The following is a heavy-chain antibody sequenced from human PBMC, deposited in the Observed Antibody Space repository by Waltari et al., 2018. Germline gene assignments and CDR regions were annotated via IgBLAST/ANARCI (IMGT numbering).Heavy chain of an antibody. CDR1: GGFISSSSYY. CDR3: ARWGRDYYDSSGYDEDY. V-gene: IGHV4-39*01. D-gene: IGHD3-22*01. J-gene: IGHJ4*02. Sequence: QLQLQESGPGLVKPSETVSLTCTVSGGFISSSSYYWGWIRQPPGKGLEWIGSIYYSGSTYYNPSLKSRVTISVDTSKNQFSLKLSSVTAADTAVYYCARWGRDYYDSSGYDEDYWGQGTLVTVSS. CDR2: IYYSGST.